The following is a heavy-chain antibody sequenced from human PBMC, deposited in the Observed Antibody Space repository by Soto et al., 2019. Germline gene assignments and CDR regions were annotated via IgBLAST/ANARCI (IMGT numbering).Heavy chain of an antibody. J-gene: IGHJ4*02. V-gene: IGHV1-69*02. Sequence: QVQLVQSGAEVKKPGSSVKVSCKASGGTFSSYTISWVRQAPGQGLEWMGRIIPILGIANYAQKVQGRVTITADKSTSTAYMELSSLRSEDTAVYYCARVITGDFDYWGQGTLVTVSS. CDR3: ARVITGDFDY. CDR1: GGTFSSYT. D-gene: IGHD7-27*01. CDR2: IIPILGIA.